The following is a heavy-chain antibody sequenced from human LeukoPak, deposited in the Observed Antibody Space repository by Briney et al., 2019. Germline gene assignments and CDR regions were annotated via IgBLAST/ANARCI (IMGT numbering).Heavy chain of an antibody. CDR2: FDPEDGET. Sequence: ASVKVSCKASGYTFTSYYMHWVRQAPGKGLEWMGGFDPEDGETIYAQKFQGRVTMTEDTSTDTAYMELSSLRSEDTAVYYCAIAYYYDRSGYIWGQGTLVTVSS. CDR3: AIAYYYDRSGYI. V-gene: IGHV1-24*01. CDR1: GYTFTSYY. J-gene: IGHJ4*02. D-gene: IGHD3-22*01.